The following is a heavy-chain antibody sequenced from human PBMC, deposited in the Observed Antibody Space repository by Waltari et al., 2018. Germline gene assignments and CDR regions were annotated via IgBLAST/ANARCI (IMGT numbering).Heavy chain of an antibody. CDR1: GGSLYSYY. Sequence: QVQLQESGPGLVKPSETLSLTCTVSGGSLYSYYWSWLRQPPGKILEWIGFIYYSGSTNYSPSLKSRVTTSLDTSRNQVSLRLTSVTAADTAVYYCARHRYGGDSIFDKWGQGALVTVSS. CDR2: IYYSGST. J-gene: IGHJ4*02. D-gene: IGHD2-21*02. CDR3: ARHRYGGDSIFDK. V-gene: IGHV4-59*08.